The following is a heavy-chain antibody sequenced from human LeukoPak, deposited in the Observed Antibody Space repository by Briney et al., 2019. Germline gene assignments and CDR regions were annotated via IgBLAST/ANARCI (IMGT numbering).Heavy chain of an antibody. CDR2: IFYSGST. Sequence: SSETLSLTCTVSGASIRSSSYYWGWIRQPPGRGLEWIGSIFYSGSTYYNPSIKSRFTISVDTSKNQFSLKLRSVTAADTAVYYCASTLTYYYGSGSYYIDCWGQGTLVTVSS. CDR3: ASTLTYYYGSGSYYIDC. D-gene: IGHD3-10*01. CDR1: GASIRSSSYY. V-gene: IGHV4-39*01. J-gene: IGHJ4*02.